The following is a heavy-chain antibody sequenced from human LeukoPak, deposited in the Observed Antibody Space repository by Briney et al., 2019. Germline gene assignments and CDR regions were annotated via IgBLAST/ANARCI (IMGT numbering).Heavy chain of an antibody. CDR3: VYGPNHYYFDY. J-gene: IGHJ4*02. CDR1: GGSISGYY. D-gene: IGHD3-16*01. CDR2: IHYSGST. Sequence: SETLSLTCTVSGGSISGYYYSWIRQPPGKDLEWIGYIHYSGSTNYNPSLTSRVTISLDTSMKQFSLNLRSVTAADAAVYFCVYGPNHYYFDYWGQGILVTVSS. V-gene: IGHV4-59*01.